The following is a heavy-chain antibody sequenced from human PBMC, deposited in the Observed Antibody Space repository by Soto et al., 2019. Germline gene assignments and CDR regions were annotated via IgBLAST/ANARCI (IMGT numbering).Heavy chain of an antibody. D-gene: IGHD2-2*01. Sequence: GGSLRLSCAASGFTFSSYAMSWVRQAPGKGLEWVSAISGSGGSTYYADSVKGRFTISRDNSKNTLYLQMNSLRAEDTAVYYCGKADRVVPAAMSVPGIDYWGQGTLVTVSS. CDR2: ISGSGGST. CDR1: GFTFSSYA. J-gene: IGHJ4*02. V-gene: IGHV3-23*01. CDR3: GKADRVVPAAMSVPGIDY.